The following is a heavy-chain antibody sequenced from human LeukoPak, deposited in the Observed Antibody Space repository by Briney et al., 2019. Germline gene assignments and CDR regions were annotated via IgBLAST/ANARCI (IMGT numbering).Heavy chain of an antibody. D-gene: IGHD2-15*01. CDR1: GYTFTSYG. J-gene: IGHJ4*02. Sequence: ASVKVSCKASGYTFTSYGIRWVRQAPGQGLEWMGWISAYNGNTNYAQKLQGRVTMTTDTSTSTAYMELRSLRSDDTAVYYCARAVGVVVAATHGEIDYWGQGTLVTVSS. CDR3: ARAVGVVVAATHGEIDY. V-gene: IGHV1-18*01. CDR2: ISAYNGNT.